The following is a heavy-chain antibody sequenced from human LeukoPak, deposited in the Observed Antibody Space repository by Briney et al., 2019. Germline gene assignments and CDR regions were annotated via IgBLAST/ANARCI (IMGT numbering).Heavy chain of an antibody. CDR2: IRYDGSNK. Sequence: GGSLRLSCAASGFTFSSYGMHWVRQAPGKGLEWVAFIRYDGSNKYYADSVKGRFTISRDNSKNTLYLHMNSLRAEDTAVYYCAKDRSGSYSQGLDYWGQGTLVTVSS. V-gene: IGHV3-30*02. CDR3: AKDRSGSYSQGLDY. CDR1: GFTFSSYG. J-gene: IGHJ4*02. D-gene: IGHD1-26*01.